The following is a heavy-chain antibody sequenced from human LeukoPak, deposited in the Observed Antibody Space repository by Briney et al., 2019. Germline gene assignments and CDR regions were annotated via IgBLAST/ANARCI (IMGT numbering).Heavy chain of an antibody. J-gene: IGHJ4*02. CDR2: ISSNGGSA. V-gene: IGHV3-64D*09. Sequence: GGSLRFSCSASGFTFSSYAMHWVRQAPGKGLEYVSAISSNGGSAYYADSVKGRFTISRDNSKNTLYLQMSSLRAEDTAVYYCVKDSRGYSYGLDYWGQGTLVTVSS. D-gene: IGHD5-18*01. CDR1: GFTFSSYA. CDR3: VKDSRGYSYGLDY.